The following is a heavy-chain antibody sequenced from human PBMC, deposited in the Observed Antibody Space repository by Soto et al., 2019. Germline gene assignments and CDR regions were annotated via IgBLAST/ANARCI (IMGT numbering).Heavy chain of an antibody. CDR1: GFAFSSYE. CDR2: ISSSGSTI. Sequence: PGGSLRLSCAASGFAFSSYEMNWVRQAPGKGLEWVSYISSSGSTIYYADSVKGRFTISRDNAKNSLYLQMDRLTVDDSAVYFCAKQFVDVWGQGTTVTVSS. J-gene: IGHJ6*02. V-gene: IGHV3-48*03. CDR3: AKQFVDV.